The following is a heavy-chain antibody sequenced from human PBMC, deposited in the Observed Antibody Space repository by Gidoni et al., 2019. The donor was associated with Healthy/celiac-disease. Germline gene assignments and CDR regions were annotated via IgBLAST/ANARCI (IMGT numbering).Heavy chain of an antibody. V-gene: IGHV4-30-4*01. CDR1: GGSISRRYYY. D-gene: IGHD3-3*01. CDR2: IDYSGST. CDR3: ARTRSSEWPEHSFDY. Sequence: QVQLQESCPGLVKPSQTLSLTCPVSGGSISRRYYYWSWIRQPPGMCLEWIEYIDYSGSTYYNPSLKSRVTMSVDTSKNQFSLKLSSVTAADTAVYYCARTRSSEWPEHSFDYWGQGTLVTVSS. J-gene: IGHJ4*02.